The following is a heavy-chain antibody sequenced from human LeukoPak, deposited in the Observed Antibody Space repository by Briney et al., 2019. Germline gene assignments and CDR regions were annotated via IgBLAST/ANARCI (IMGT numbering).Heavy chain of an antibody. D-gene: IGHD6-6*01. CDR2: IYYSGST. CDR1: GGSISSSSYY. CDR3: ARSVPSSGPDY. Sequence: SETLSLTCTVSGGSISSSSYYWGWIRQPRGKGMEWIESIYYSGSTFYNPSLKIRVTISVDTSKNQFSLKLSSVTAADTAVYYCARSVPSSGPDYWGQGTLVTVSS. J-gene: IGHJ4*02. V-gene: IGHV4-39*01.